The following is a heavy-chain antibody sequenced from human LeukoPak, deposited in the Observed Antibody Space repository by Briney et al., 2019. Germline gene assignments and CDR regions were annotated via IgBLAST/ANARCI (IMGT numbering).Heavy chain of an antibody. CDR2: FYSSGST. Sequence: PSETLSLTCTVSGGSISSYYWSWIRQPAGKGLEFIGHFYSSGSTNYNPSLKSLVSISVDTSKNQFSLEVTSVTAADTAVYYCATDFGDSSGWYRFWGQGTLVAVSS. V-gene: IGHV4-4*07. CDR1: GGSISSYY. J-gene: IGHJ4*02. CDR3: ATDFGDSSGWYRF. D-gene: IGHD6-19*01.